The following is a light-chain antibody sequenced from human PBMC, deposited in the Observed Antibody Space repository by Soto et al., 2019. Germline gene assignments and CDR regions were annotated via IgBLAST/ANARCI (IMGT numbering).Light chain of an antibody. J-gene: IGKJ1*01. CDR1: QSISSW. V-gene: IGKV1-5*03. CDR3: QQYNSYSRT. CDR2: KAS. Sequence: DIQMTQSPSTLSASVGDRVTITCRASQSISSWLAWYQQKPGKAPKLLIYKASSLESGVPSRFSGSGSGTEFTLTISSLQPDDFATYYCQQYNSYSRTFGQGTKVAIQ.